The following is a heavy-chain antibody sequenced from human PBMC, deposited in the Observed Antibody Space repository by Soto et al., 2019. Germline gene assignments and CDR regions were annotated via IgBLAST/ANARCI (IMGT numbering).Heavy chain of an antibody. CDR3: ASVRGGYYYAMDV. V-gene: IGHV4-4*02. Sequence: QVQLQESGPGLVKPSGTLSLTCAVSGGSISSSNWWSWVRQPPGKGLEWIGEIYHSGSTNYNPSLKSRVTRSVDKSKNKFSLKLSSVTAADTAVYYCASVRGGYYYAMDVWGQGTTVTVSS. J-gene: IGHJ6*02. D-gene: IGHD3-10*02. CDR1: GGSISSSNW. CDR2: IYHSGST.